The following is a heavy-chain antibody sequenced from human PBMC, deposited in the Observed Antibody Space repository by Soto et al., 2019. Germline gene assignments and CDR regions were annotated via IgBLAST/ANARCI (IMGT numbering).Heavy chain of an antibody. D-gene: IGHD4-17*01. J-gene: IGHJ4*02. CDR2: MNPNSGNT. Sequence: QVQLVQSGAEVKKPGASVKVSCKASGYTFTSYDINWVRQATGQGLEWMGLMNPNSGNTGYAQKFQGRVAMTRNPSTSPAHRELSRLRSADTAVYYCTRSTNAYGDRHWGQGSLVTVSS. CDR3: TRSTNAYGDRH. CDR1: GYTFTSYD. V-gene: IGHV1-8*01.